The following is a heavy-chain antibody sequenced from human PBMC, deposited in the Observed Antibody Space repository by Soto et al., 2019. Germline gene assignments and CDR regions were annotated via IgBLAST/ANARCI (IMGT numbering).Heavy chain of an antibody. CDR2: IIPIFGTA. J-gene: IGHJ6*02. V-gene: IGHV1-69*01. Sequence: QVQLVQSGAEVKKPGSSVKVSCKASGGTFSSYAISWVRQAPGQGLEWMGGIIPIFGTANYAQKFQGRVTITADESTSTAYMELSSLRSEDTAVYYCAKTAMGRGVRYCYYGMDVWGQGTTVTVSS. CDR1: GGTFSSYA. D-gene: IGHD5-18*01. CDR3: AKTAMGRGVRYCYYGMDV.